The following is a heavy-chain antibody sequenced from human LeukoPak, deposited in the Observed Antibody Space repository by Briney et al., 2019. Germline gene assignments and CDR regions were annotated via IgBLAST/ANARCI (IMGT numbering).Heavy chain of an antibody. CDR2: INPSGGST. D-gene: IGHD3-10*01. Sequence: ASVKVSCKASGYTFTSYYMHWVRQAPGQGLEWMGIINPSGGSTCYAQKFQGRVTMTRDTSTSTVYMEPSSLRSEDTAVYYCARELWFGPRYYYYGMDVWGQGTTVTVSS. V-gene: IGHV1-46*01. CDR1: GYTFTSYY. J-gene: IGHJ6*02. CDR3: ARELWFGPRYYYYGMDV.